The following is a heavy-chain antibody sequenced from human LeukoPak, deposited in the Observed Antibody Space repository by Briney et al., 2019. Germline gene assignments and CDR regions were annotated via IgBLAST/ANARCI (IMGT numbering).Heavy chain of an antibody. CDR1: GFTFSSHW. CDR3: ARGGGSSSLYYFDY. CDR2: IKQDGSEK. D-gene: IGHD6-13*01. V-gene: IGHV3-7*01. Sequence: GGSLRLSCAASGFTFSSHWMSWVRQAPGKGLEWVANIKQDGSEKYYVDSVKGRFTISRDNAKNSLYLQMNSLRAEDTAVYYCARGGGSSSLYYFDYWGQGTLVTVSS. J-gene: IGHJ4*02.